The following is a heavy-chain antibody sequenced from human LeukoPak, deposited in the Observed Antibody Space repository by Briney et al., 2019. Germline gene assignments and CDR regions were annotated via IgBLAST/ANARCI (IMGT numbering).Heavy chain of an antibody. J-gene: IGHJ4*02. D-gene: IGHD6-13*01. V-gene: IGHV4-30-2*01. CDR1: GGSISSCGYS. CDR2: IYHSGST. CDR3: AREDTSAAVDY. Sequence: SQTLSLTCAVSGGSISSCGYSWSWIRQPPGKGLEWIGYIYHSGSTYYNPSLKSRVTISVDRSKNQFSLKLSSVTAADTAVYYCAREDTSAAVDYWGQGTLVTVSS.